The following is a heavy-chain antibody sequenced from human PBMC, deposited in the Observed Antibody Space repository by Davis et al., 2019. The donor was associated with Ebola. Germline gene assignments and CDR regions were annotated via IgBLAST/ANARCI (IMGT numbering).Heavy chain of an antibody. V-gene: IGHV3-11*01. CDR2: ISSSGSTI. CDR3: TTYAGARPGFDY. CDR1: GFTFTNYY. D-gene: IGHD2/OR15-2a*01. J-gene: IGHJ4*02. Sequence: GESLKISCAASGFTFTNYYMSWIRQARGKGLEWVSYISSSGSTIYYADSVKGRFTISRDNAKNSLYLQMNSLRAEDTAVYYCTTYAGARPGFDYWGQGTLVTVSS.